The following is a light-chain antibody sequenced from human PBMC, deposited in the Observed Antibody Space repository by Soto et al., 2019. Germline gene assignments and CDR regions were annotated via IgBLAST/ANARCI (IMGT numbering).Light chain of an antibody. CDR3: QQYGSSGT. V-gene: IGKV3-20*01. CDR2: GAS. CDR1: QSVSNNY. Sequence: EIVLTQSPGTLSLSPGARATFSCRASQSVSNNYLAWYQQKPGQAPRLLIYGASNRATGIPDRFSGSGSGTDFTLTISRLEPEDFAVYYCQQYGSSGTFGQGTKVDIK. J-gene: IGKJ1*01.